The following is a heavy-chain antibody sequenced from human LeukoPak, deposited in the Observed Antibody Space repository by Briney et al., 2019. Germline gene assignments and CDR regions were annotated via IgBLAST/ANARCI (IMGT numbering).Heavy chain of an antibody. V-gene: IGHV4-38-2*02. CDR3: AREAGATDFDY. CDR2: IYHSGST. Sequence: PSETLSLTCAVSGYSISSGYYWGWIRQPPGKGLEWIGSIYHSGSTYYNPSLKSRVTISVDTSKNQFSLKLSSVTAADTAVYYCAREAGATDFDYWGQGTLVTVSS. J-gene: IGHJ4*02. D-gene: IGHD1-26*01. CDR1: GYSISSGYY.